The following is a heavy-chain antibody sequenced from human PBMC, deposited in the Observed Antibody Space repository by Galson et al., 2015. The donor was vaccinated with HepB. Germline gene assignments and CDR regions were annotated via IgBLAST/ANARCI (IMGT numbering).Heavy chain of an antibody. J-gene: IGHJ4*02. Sequence: SVTVSCKASGYTFTGYYMHWVRQAPGQGLEWMGWINPNRGGTNYAQKFQGRVTMTRDTSISTAYMELSRLRSDDTAVYYCARAGYCSSTSCYHFVYWGQGTLVTVSS. CDR3: ARAGYCSSTSCYHFVY. D-gene: IGHD2-2*03. CDR2: INPNRGGT. V-gene: IGHV1-2*02. CDR1: GYTFTGYY.